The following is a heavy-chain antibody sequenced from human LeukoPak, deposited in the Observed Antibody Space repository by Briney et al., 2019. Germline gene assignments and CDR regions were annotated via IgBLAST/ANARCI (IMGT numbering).Heavy chain of an antibody. CDR3: ARDNSVRDEAWWFNP. V-gene: IGHV1-69*06. Sequence: GASVKVSCKASGGTFSSYAISWVRQAPGQGLEWMGGIIPIFGTANYAQKFQGRVTITADKSTSTAYLELSSLRSEDTAVYCCARDNSVRDEAWWFNPWGQGTLVTVSS. J-gene: IGHJ5*02. CDR2: IIPIFGTA. D-gene: IGHD5-24*01. CDR1: GGTFSSYA.